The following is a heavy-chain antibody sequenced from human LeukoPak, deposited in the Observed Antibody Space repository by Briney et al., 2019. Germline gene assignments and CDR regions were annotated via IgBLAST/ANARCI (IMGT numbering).Heavy chain of an antibody. D-gene: IGHD4-17*01. CDR3: ATTDYGRSYYYYYMDV. V-gene: IGHV1-24*01. Sequence: ASVKVSCKVSGYTLTELSMHWVRQAPGKGLEWMGGFDPEDGETIYAQKFQGRVTMTEDTSTDRAYMELSSLRSEDTAVYYCATTDYGRSYYYYYMDVWGKGTTVTVSS. CDR2: FDPEDGET. J-gene: IGHJ6*03. CDR1: GYTLTELS.